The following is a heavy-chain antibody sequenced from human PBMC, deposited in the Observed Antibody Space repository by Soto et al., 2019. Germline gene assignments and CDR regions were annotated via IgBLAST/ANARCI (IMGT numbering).Heavy chain of an antibody. J-gene: IGHJ6*02. V-gene: IGHV3-33*01. D-gene: IGHD3-10*01. CDR1: GFTFSSYG. Sequence: QVQLVESGGGVVQPGRSLRLSCAASGFTFSSYGMHWVRQAPGKGLEWVAVIWYDGSNKYYADSVKGRFTISRDNSKNTLYLQMNSLRAEATAVYYCARASYYYGSGSQYYYGMDVWGQGTTVTVSS. CDR2: IWYDGSNK. CDR3: ARASYYYGSGSQYYYGMDV.